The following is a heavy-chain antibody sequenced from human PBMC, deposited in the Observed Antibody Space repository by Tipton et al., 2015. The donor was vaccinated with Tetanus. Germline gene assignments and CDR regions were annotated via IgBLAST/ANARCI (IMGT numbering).Heavy chain of an antibody. J-gene: IGHJ3*01. V-gene: IGHV4-59*01. CDR3: ARRSYCSSSRCFDAFDL. Sequence: TLSLTCTVSGGSMSNNYWSWIRQPPGKGLEWIAYIFHSGSTNDSPSLKSRVAISMDTSKNQISLKLSSVTAADTAVYYCARRSYCSSSRCFDAFDLWGQGTMVTVSS. CDR1: GGSMSNNY. D-gene: IGHD2-2*01. CDR2: IFHSGST.